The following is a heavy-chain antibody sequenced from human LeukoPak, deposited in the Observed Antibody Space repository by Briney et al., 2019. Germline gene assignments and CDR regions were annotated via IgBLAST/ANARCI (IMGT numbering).Heavy chain of an antibody. Sequence: GGSLRLSCGASGFTFSSCAMRWVRQAPGKGLEWVSTVSGSGGSTYYADSVKGRFTISRDNSKNTLYLQMNSLRPEDTAVYYCAKDDWINWGQGTLVTVSS. J-gene: IGHJ4*02. CDR2: VSGSGGST. CDR3: AKDDWIN. CDR1: GFTFSSCA. V-gene: IGHV3-23*01. D-gene: IGHD3-9*01.